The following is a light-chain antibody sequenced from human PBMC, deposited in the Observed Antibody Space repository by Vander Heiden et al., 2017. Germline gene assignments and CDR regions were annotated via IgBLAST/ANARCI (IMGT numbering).Light chain of an antibody. J-gene: IGKJ1*01. CDR3: QQYNNWPLT. CDR2: GAS. CDR1: QSVSSN. Sequence: DIVMPQSPATLSVSPGERATISCRASQSVSSNLAWYQQKPGQAPRRLIYGASTRATGIPARFSGSGSGTEFTLTISSLQSEDFAVYYCQQYNNWPLTFGQGTKVEIK. V-gene: IGKV3-15*01.